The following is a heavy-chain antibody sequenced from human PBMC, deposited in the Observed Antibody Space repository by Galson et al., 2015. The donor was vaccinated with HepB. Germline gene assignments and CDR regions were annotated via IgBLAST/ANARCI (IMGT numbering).Heavy chain of an antibody. V-gene: IGHV3-30*18. CDR1: GFTFRNHG. J-gene: IGHJ4*02. Sequence: SLRLSCAASGFTFRNHGMHWVRQAPGKGLERVAVISNDGRNKYYEDSAKGRFTISRDNSKNTLYLQMNTLRAEDTAVYYCAKDWSGLDVEWELLMEYWGQGTLVTVSS. D-gene: IGHD1-26*01. CDR3: AKDWSGLDVEWELLMEY. CDR2: ISNDGRNK.